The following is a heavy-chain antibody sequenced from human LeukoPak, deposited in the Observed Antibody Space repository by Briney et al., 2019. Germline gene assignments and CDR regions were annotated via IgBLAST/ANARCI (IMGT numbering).Heavy chain of an antibody. J-gene: IGHJ4*02. V-gene: IGHV3-30*18. D-gene: IGHD6-19*01. CDR2: ISYDGSNK. CDR3: EKDRGVAGDYFDY. Sequence: GGSLRLSCAASGFTFSSYGMHWVRQAPGKGLEWVAVISYDGSNKYYADSVKGRFTISRENSKKPMYLQMNSLRAEDTGVYYCEKDRGVAGDYFDYWGQGTLVTVSS. CDR1: GFTFSSYG.